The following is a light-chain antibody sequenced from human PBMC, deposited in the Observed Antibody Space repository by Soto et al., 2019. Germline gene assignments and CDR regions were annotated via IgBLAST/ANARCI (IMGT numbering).Light chain of an antibody. CDR3: HQYNIWWT. J-gene: IGKJ1*01. CDR2: GAS. CDR1: QSVSRN. V-gene: IGKV3-15*01. Sequence: EVVMTQSPATLSVSPGERATLSCRASQSVSRNLAWYQQKLGQAPRLLIHGASTRATGIPARFSGSGSGTEFTLTISSLQSEDFAVYYCHQYNIWWTFGQGTKVEIK.